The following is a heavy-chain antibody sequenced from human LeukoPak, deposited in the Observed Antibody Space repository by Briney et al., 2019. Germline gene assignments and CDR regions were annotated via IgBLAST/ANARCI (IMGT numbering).Heavy chain of an antibody. Sequence: PSETLSLTCTVSGGSISSYYWSWIRQPPGKGLEWIGYVYNSGSTNYNPSLKSRVTISVDTSKNQFSLNLNSVTAADTAVYYCARDQGVVGAYFGYWGQGTLVTVSS. D-gene: IGHD1-26*01. CDR3: ARDQGVVGAYFGY. CDR2: VYNSGST. V-gene: IGHV4-59*01. J-gene: IGHJ4*02. CDR1: GGSISSYY.